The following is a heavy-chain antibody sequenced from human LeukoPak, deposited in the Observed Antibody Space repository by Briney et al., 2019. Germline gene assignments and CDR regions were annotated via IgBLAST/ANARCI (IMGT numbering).Heavy chain of an antibody. Sequence: SETLSLTCAVSGGSISSSNWWSWVRPPPGKGLEWIGYIHYSGSTNYNPSLKSRVTISVDTSKNQFSLKLSSVTAADTAVYYCARGDTVWRPWGQGTLVTVSS. CDR1: GGSISSSNW. CDR2: IHYSGST. V-gene: IGHV4-4*02. D-gene: IGHD4-17*01. CDR3: ARGDTVWRP. J-gene: IGHJ5*02.